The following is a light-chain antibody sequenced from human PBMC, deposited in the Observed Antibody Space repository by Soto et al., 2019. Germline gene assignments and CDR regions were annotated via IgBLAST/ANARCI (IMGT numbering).Light chain of an antibody. CDR1: QSVSSSY. V-gene: IGKV3-20*01. CDR3: QQYGSSPFT. CDR2: GAS. Sequence: EIVLTQSPGTLSLSPGERATLSCRASQSVSSSYLAWYQQKPGQAPRLLIYGASSRATGIPDRFSGSGSLTDFTLTISRLEPEDFGVYYCQQYGSSPFTFGPGTKVDIK. J-gene: IGKJ3*01.